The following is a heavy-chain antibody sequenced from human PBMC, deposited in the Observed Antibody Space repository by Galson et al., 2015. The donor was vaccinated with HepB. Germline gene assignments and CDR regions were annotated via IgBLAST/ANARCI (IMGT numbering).Heavy chain of an antibody. J-gene: IGHJ4*02. V-gene: IGHV3-66*01. CDR2: IYSGGST. CDR3: ARLGYSSASMDY. Sequence: SLRLSCADYGCTDSSNYMRCVREAPREGLESVSVIYSGGSTNYSDSVKERFTIPRDNFKNTLYLQMNSRRAEDTAVYYCARLGYSSASMDYWGQGTLVTVSS. D-gene: IGHD6-19*01. CDR1: GCTDSSNY.